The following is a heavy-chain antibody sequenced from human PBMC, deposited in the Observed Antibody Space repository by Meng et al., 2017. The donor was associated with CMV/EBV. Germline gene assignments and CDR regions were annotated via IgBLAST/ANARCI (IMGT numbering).Heavy chain of an antibody. CDR3: AREGYDFWSGVFDY. CDR1: GFTFSSYS. D-gene: IGHD3-3*01. V-gene: IGHV3-21*01. J-gene: IGHJ4*02. Sequence: GESLKISCAASGFTFSSYSMNWVRQAPGKGLEWVPSISSSSSYIYYADSVKGRFTISRDNAKNSLYLQMNSLRAEDTAVYYCAREGYDFWSGVFDYWGQGTLVTVSS. CDR2: ISSSSSYI.